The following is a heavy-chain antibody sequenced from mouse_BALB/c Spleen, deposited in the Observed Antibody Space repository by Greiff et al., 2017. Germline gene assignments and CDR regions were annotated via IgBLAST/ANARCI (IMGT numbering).Heavy chain of an antibody. CDR2: ISSGSSTI. D-gene: IGHD1-1*01. CDR1: GFTFSSFG. Sequence: DVMLVESGGGLVQPGGSRKLSCAASGFTFSSFGMHWVRQAPEKGLEWVAYISSGSSTIYYADTVKGRFTISRDNPKNTLFLQMTSLRSEDTAMYYCASKGGDYYDGIFDYWGQGTTLTVSS. J-gene: IGHJ2*01. CDR3: ASKGGDYYDGIFDY. V-gene: IGHV5-17*02.